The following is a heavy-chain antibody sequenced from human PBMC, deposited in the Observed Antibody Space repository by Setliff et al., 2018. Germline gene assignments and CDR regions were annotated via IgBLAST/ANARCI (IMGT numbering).Heavy chain of an antibody. Sequence: GESLKISCKGSGYSFTSYWIGWVRQMPGKGLEWMGIIYPGDSDTRYSPSFQGQVTISADKSISTAYLQWSSLKASDTAMYYCARVGQQLVYYYYGMDVWGQGTTVTVAS. V-gene: IGHV5-51*01. J-gene: IGHJ6*02. D-gene: IGHD6-13*01. CDR2: IYPGDSDT. CDR3: ARVGQQLVYYYYGMDV. CDR1: GYSFTSYW.